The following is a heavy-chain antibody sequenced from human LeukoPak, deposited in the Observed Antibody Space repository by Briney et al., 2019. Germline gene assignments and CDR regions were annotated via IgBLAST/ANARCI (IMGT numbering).Heavy chain of an antibody. J-gene: IGHJ4*02. CDR3: ARELAAAGPIDY. D-gene: IGHD6-13*01. CDR2: IWYDGSNK. CDR1: GFTFSSYG. Sequence: GGSLRLSCAASGFTFSSYGMHWVRQAPGKGLEWVAVIWYDGSNKYYADSVKGRFTISRDNSKNTLYLQMNSLRAEDTAVYYCARELAAAGPIDYWGQGTLATVSS. V-gene: IGHV3-33*01.